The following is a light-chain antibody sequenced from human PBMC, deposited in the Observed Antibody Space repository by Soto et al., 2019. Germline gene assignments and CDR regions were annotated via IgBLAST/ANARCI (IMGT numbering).Light chain of an antibody. CDR1: QSISSSY. CDR3: QQYGRT. J-gene: IGKJ1*01. Sequence: EIVLTQSPGTLSLSPGERDTLSCRASQSISSSYLAWYQQKPGQAPRLLIYGASSRATGIPDRFSGSGSGTDFTLTISRLEPEHFAVYYSQQYGRTFGQGTKV. V-gene: IGKV3-20*01. CDR2: GAS.